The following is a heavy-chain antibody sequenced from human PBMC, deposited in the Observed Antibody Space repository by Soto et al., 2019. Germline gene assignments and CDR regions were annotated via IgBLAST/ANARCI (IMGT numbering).Heavy chain of an antibody. D-gene: IGHD1-26*01. CDR2: IYYSGST. CDR3: ARVEATDYYGMDV. V-gene: IGHV4-31*03. Sequence: SETLSLTCTVSGGSISSGGYYWSWIRHHPGKGLEWIGYIYYSGSTYYNPSLKSRVTISVDTSKNQFSLKLSSVTAADTAVYYCARVEATDYYGMDVWGQGTTVTVSS. J-gene: IGHJ6*02. CDR1: GGSISSGGYY.